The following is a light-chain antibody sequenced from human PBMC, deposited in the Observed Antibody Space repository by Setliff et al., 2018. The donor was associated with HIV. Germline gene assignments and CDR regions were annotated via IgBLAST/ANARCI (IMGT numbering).Light chain of an antibody. J-gene: IGLJ1*01. CDR1: SSDVGGYSH. V-gene: IGLV2-14*01. CDR3: SSYAITNTLP. CDR2: EVR. Sequence: QSVPTQPASVSGSPGQSITISCTGTSSDVGGYSHVSWYQQHPGKAPKLIIYEVRNRPSGVSNRVSGSKSGNTASLTISGLQAEDETDYYCSSYAITNTLPFGTGTKVTVL.